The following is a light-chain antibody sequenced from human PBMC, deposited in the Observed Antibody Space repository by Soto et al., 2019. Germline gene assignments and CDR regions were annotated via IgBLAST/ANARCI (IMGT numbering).Light chain of an antibody. CDR1: SSDVGAYNY. CDR2: EVT. J-gene: IGLJ3*02. Sequence: QSALTQPASVSGSPGQSITISCTGTSSDVGAYNYVSWYQHHPGKAPKLIIHEVTYRPSGVSDRFSGSKSGNTASLTISGLRTEDEADYYCTSYTSRSTVLFGGGTKVTVL. CDR3: TSYTSRSTVL. V-gene: IGLV2-14*01.